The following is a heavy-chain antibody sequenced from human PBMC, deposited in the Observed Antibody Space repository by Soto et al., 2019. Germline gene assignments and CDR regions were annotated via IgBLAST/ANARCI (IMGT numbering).Heavy chain of an antibody. Sequence: QVQLVESGGGLVKPGGSLRLSCAASRFTFSDYYMSWIRQAPGKGLEWVSYISSSSSYTNYADSVKGRLTISRDNAKNSLYLQINSLRAEDTAIYYCARAFFVGSGEYYFDYWGQGTLVTVSS. J-gene: IGHJ4*02. CDR3: ARAFFVGSGEYYFDY. V-gene: IGHV3-11*05. CDR2: ISSSSSYT. D-gene: IGHD3-10*01. CDR1: RFTFSDYY.